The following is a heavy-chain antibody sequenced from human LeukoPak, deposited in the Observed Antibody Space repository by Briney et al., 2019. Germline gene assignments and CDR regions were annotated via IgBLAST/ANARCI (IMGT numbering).Heavy chain of an antibody. D-gene: IGHD6-19*01. CDR3: VKDSSWFHFDS. CDR1: GFTFSHSW. J-gene: IGHJ4*02. Sequence: GGSLRLSCVASGFTFSHSWMTWVRQAPGKGLEWVGHIKEDGSSQNYADSVKGRFTISRDNAKSSLHLQMNGLRAEDTAMYYCVKDSSWFHFDSWGQGTLVTVSS. CDR2: IKEDGSSQ. V-gene: IGHV3-7*03.